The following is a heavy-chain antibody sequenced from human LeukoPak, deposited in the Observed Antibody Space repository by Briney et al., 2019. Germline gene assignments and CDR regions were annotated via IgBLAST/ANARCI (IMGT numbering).Heavy chain of an antibody. CDR2: IIPILGIA. V-gene: IGHV1-69*04. Sequence: SVKVSCKASGGTFSSYAISWVRQAPGQGLEWMGRIIPILGIANCAQKFQGRVTITADKSTSTAYMELSSLRSEDTAVYYCARASPSCTNGVCYRQYNWFDPWGQGTLVTVSS. CDR3: ARASPSCTNGVCYRQYNWFDP. D-gene: IGHD2-8*01. J-gene: IGHJ5*02. CDR1: GGTFSSYA.